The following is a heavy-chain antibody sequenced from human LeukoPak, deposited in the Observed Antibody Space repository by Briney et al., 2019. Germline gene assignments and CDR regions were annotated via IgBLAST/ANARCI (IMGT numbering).Heavy chain of an antibody. CDR1: AFTFSSYS. D-gene: IGHD5-18*01. CDR2: ISSGSDYI. CDR3: ARGTAMAPYDY. V-gene: IGHV3-21*01. Sequence: PGGSLRLSCAASAFTFSSYSMNWVRQAQGKGLEWVSSISSGSDYIFYADSVKGRFTISRDNAKNSLSLQMNSLRAEDTAVYYCARGTAMAPYDYWGQGTLVTVSS. J-gene: IGHJ4*02.